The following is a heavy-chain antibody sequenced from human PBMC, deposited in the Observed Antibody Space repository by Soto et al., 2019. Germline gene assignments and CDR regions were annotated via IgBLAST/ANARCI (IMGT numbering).Heavy chain of an antibody. J-gene: IGHJ5*02. V-gene: IGHV3-30-3*01. Sequence: QVQLVESGGGVVQPGRSLRLSCAASGFTFSSYAMHWVRQAPGKGLEWVAVISYDGSNKYYADSVKGRFTISRDNSKNTLYLQMNSLRAEDTAVYYCAIGGYCSGGSCFPFADWFDPWGQGTLVTVSS. CDR1: GFTFSSYA. CDR2: ISYDGSNK. D-gene: IGHD2-15*01. CDR3: AIGGYCSGGSCFPFADWFDP.